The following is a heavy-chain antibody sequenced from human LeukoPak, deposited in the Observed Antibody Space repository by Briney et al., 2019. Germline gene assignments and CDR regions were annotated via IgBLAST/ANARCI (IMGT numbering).Heavy chain of an antibody. V-gene: IGHV3-48*03. D-gene: IGHD2-2*01. J-gene: IGHJ4*02. CDR1: GFTFSSYE. CDR2: ISSSGSTI. Sequence: GGSLRLSCAASGFTFSSYEMNWVRQAPGKGLEWVSYISSSGSTIYYADSVKGRFTISRDISKNTLYLQMNSLRAEDTAVYYCAHGSMYQLDYWGQGTLVTVSS. CDR3: AHGSMYQLDY.